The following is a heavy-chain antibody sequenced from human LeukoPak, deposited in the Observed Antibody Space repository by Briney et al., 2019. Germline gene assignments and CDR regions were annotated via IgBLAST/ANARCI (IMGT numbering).Heavy chain of an antibody. Sequence: SQTLSRTCTLPAGAISSGDCYCSWIHHHPGKRLEWIDYIYSSARTYYSPSLKSRVTISLDSSKNQLSRELSSATAAGTGLCYCARALGTVWSQKQGGKGTLVSVSS. J-gene: IGHJ4*02. CDR2: IYSSART. D-gene: IGHD6-19*01. V-gene: IGHV4-31*03. CDR1: AGAISSGDCY. CDR3: ARALGTVWSQKQ.